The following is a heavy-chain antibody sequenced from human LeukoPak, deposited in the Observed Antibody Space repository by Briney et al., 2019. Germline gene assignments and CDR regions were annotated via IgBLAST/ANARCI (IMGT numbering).Heavy chain of an antibody. D-gene: IGHD6-13*01. V-gene: IGHV4-34*01. CDR2: INHSGGT. J-gene: IGHJ4*02. Sequence: SETLSLTCAVYGGSFSGYYWSWIRQPPGNGLVGIGEINHSGGTNYNPSLKSRVTISVDTSKNQFSLKLSSVTAADTAVYYCARAPIHSRSWSRDYWGQGTLVTVSS. CDR3: ARAPIHSRSWSRDY. CDR1: GGSFSGYY.